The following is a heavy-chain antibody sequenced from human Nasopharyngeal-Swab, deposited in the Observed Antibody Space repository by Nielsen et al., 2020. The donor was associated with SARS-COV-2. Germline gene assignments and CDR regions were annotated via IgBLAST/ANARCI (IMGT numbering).Heavy chain of an antibody. CDR1: GDFFIRHG. CDR2: ISAYNGNT. Sequence: QVSCRASGDFFIRHGISRVRQAPGQGLEWMGWISAYNGNTNYAQKLQGRVTMTTDTSTSTAYMELRSLRSDDTAVYYCARGAGYGDYYFDYWGQGTLVTVSS. V-gene: IGHV1-18*01. CDR3: ARGAGYGDYYFDY. J-gene: IGHJ4*02. D-gene: IGHD4-17*01.